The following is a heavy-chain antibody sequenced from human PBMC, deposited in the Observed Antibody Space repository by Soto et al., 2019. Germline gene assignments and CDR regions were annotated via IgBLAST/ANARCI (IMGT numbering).Heavy chain of an antibody. J-gene: IGHJ5*02. CDR3: APNRGIAVAA. CDR1: GGTFSSYT. CDR2: IITILGIA. D-gene: IGHD6-19*01. V-gene: IGHV1-69*02. Sequence: QVQLVQSGAEVKKPGSSVKVSCKASGGTFSSYTISWVRQAPGQGLEWMGRIITILGIANYAQKFQGRVTVTADKSTSTAYMELSNLRSEDTAVYYCAPNRGIAVAAWGQGTLVTVSS.